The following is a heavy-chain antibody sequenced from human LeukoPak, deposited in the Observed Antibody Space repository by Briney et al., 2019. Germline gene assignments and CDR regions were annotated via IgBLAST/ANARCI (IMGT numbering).Heavy chain of an antibody. Sequence: GGSLRLSCAASGFTFSSYWMSWVRQAPGKGLEWVANIKQDGSEKYYVDSMKGRFTISRDNAKNSLYLQMNSLRAEDTAVYYCARERIGTYYDFWSGYPLWFDPWGQGSLVTVSS. J-gene: IGHJ5*02. CDR2: IKQDGSEK. CDR1: GFTFSSYW. V-gene: IGHV3-7*03. CDR3: ARERIGTYYDFWSGYPLWFDP. D-gene: IGHD3-3*01.